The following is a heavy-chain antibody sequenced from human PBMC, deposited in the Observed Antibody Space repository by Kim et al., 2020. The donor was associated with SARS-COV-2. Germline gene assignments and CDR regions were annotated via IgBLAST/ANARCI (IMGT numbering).Heavy chain of an antibody. CDR3: ARDRPAPGYCSGGSCSPSMDV. J-gene: IGHJ6*02. V-gene: IGHV3-21*01. Sequence: GGSLRLSCAASGFTFSSYSMNWVRQAPGKGLEWVSSISSSSSYIYYADSVKGRFTISRDNAKNSLYLQMNSLRAEDTAVYYWARDRPAPGYCSGGSCSPSMDVWGQGTTVTVSS. D-gene: IGHD2-15*01. CDR2: ISSSSSYI. CDR1: GFTFSSYS.